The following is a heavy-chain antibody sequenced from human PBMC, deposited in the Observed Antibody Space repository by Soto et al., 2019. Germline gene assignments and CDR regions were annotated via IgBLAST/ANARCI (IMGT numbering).Heavy chain of an antibody. CDR1: GFTFKNYD. V-gene: IGHV3-23*01. Sequence: PGGSLRLSCVASGFTFKNYDMRWVRQAPGKGLEWVAGISGSGAITYYADSVRGRFTISRDNSKNTLYLQLNSLRAEDTAIYYCAKYCTSYGGDWSFDCWGQGTLVTVSS. D-gene: IGHD2-21*02. J-gene: IGHJ4*02. CDR2: ISGSGAIT. CDR3: AKYCTSYGGDWSFDC.